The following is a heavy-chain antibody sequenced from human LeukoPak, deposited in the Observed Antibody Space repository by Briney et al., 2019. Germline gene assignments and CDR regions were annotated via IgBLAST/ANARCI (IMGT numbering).Heavy chain of an antibody. D-gene: IGHD1-26*01. CDR3: GRDQVGTPNYGMDV. J-gene: IGHJ6*02. CDR2: IYSGGST. Sequence: GSLRLSCSASGFTVSSNYMSWVRQAPGKGLEWVSVIYSGGSTYYADSVKGRFTISRDNSKNTLYLQMNSLRAEDTAVYYCGRDQVGTPNYGMDVWGQGTTVTVSS. CDR1: GFTVSSNY. V-gene: IGHV3-66*01.